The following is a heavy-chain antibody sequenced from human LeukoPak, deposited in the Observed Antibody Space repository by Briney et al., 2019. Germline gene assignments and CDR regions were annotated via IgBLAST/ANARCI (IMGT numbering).Heavy chain of an antibody. CDR2: INYSGST. J-gene: IGHJ4*02. CDR1: DGPISTYY. V-gene: IGHV4-59*01. CDR3: ARGYRSYEY. D-gene: IGHD5-18*01. Sequence: SETLSLTCTVSDGPISTYYWNWIRQTPGEGLEWIAFINYSGSTNYNPSFKSRVTISIDTSKNQFSLKVHSVTAADTAMYYCARGYRSYEYWGQGTLVTVSS.